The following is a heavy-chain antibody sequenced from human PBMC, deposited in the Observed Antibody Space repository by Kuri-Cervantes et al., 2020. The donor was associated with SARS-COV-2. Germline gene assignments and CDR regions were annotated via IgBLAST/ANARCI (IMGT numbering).Heavy chain of an antibody. CDR2: VNPSGGST. D-gene: IGHD5-24*01. V-gene: IGHV1-46*01. CDR1: GYTFTNYY. Sequence: ASVKVSCKASGYTFTNYYMHWVRQAPGQGLEWMGMVNPSGGSTIYAQKFQGRVTMTRDTSTSTLYMELSSLRSEDTAVYYCARVAQMATITGFDYWGQGTLVTVSS. J-gene: IGHJ4*02. CDR3: ARVAQMATITGFDY.